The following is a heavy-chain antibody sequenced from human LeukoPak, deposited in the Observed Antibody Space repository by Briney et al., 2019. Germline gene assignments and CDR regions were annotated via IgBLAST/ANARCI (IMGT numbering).Heavy chain of an antibody. V-gene: IGHV4-59*01. D-gene: IGHD4-17*01. J-gene: IGHJ3*02. CDR1: GGSISNYY. CDR2: IYYSGNT. CDR3: ARDMDYYGPDAFDI. Sequence: SETLSLTCTVPGGSISNYYWSWIRQPPGKGREWIGYIYYSGNTNYNPSLKSRATISVDTSKNQFSLKLSAVTAADTAVYYCARDMDYYGPDAFDIWGQGTMVTVSS.